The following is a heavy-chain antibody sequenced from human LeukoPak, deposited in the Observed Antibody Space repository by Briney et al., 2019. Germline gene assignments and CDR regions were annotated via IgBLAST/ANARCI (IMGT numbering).Heavy chain of an antibody. CDR3: ARDKDDYVWGSYRPLDC. D-gene: IGHD3-16*02. V-gene: IGHV3-7*01. CDR2: IKQDGSEK. CDR1: GFTFSSYW. J-gene: IGHJ4*02. Sequence: GGSLRLSCAASGFTFSSYWMSWVRQAPGKGLEWVANIKQDGSEKYYVDSVKGRFTISRDNAKNSLYLQMNSLRAEDTAVYYCARDKDDYVWGSYRPLDCWGQGTLVTVSS.